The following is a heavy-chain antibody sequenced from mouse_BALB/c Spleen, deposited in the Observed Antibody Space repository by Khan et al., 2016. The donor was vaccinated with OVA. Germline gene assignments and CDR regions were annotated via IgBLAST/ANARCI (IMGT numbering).Heavy chain of an antibody. CDR1: GYSIISDYA. CDR3: ARISGGDFDY. CDR2: ISYSGNT. Sequence: EVQLQESGPGLVKPSQSLSLTCTVTGYSIISDYAWNWIRQFPGNELEWMGFISYSGNTTYNPSLKSRISIIRDTSENQFFLQLNSVTTEDTATYYSARISGGDFDYWGQGTTLTVSS. J-gene: IGHJ2*01. D-gene: IGHD4-1*01. V-gene: IGHV3-2*02.